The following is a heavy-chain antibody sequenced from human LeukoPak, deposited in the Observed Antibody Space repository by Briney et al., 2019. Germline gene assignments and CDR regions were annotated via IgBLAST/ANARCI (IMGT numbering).Heavy chain of an antibody. J-gene: IGHJ3*02. V-gene: IGHV4-30-4*08. CDR1: GGSISSGGYY. CDR2: IYDSGST. CDR3: ARDCSGGSCYGAFDI. Sequence: SETLSLTCTVSGGSISSGGYYWSWIRQHPGKGLEWIGYIYDSGSTYYNPSLKSRITISVDTSENRFSLKLSSVTATDTAVYYCARDCSGGSCYGAFDIWGQGTMVTVSS. D-gene: IGHD2-15*01.